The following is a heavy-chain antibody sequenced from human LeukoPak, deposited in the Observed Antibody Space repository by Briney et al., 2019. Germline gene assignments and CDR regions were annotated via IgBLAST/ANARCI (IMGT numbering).Heavy chain of an antibody. CDR1: GYFISSGYY. D-gene: IGHD1-26*01. V-gene: IGHV4-38-2*02. J-gene: IGHJ4*02. CDR3: ARGGGSYSRRGEFDY. Sequence: SETLSLTCTVSGYFISSGYYWGWIRQPPGKGLEWIGSIYHSGSTYYNPSLKSRVTISVDTSKNQFSLKLSSVTAADTAVYYCARGGGSYSRRGEFDYWGQGTLVTVSS. CDR2: IYHSGST.